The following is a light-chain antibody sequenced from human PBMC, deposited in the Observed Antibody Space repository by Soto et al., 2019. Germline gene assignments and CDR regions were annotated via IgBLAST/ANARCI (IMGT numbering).Light chain of an antibody. CDR2: GNN. CDR1: SSNIGANYD. CDR3: QSYDSTLSARYV. J-gene: IGLJ1*01. Sequence: QSVLTQPPSGSGAPGQRVTISCTGSSSNIGANYDVHWYQHRPGTAPKLLIFGNNNRPSGVPDRFSGSKSGTSASLAITGLQAEDEGDYYCQSYDSTLSARYVFGTGTKLTVL. V-gene: IGLV1-40*01.